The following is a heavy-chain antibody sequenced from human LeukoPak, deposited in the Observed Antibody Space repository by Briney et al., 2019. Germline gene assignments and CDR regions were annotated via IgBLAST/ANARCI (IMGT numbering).Heavy chain of an antibody. V-gene: IGHV1-8*01. CDR2: MNPNSGNT. D-gene: IGHD3-10*01. CDR1: GYTFTSYD. J-gene: IGHJ5*02. Sequence: ASVKVSCKASGYTFTSYDINWVRQATGQGLEWMGWMNPNSGNTGYAQKFQGRVTMTRNTSISTAYMELSSLRSEDTAVYYCARDPGEHVLLSDRDWFDPWGQGTLVTVSS. CDR3: ARDPGEHVLLSDRDWFDP.